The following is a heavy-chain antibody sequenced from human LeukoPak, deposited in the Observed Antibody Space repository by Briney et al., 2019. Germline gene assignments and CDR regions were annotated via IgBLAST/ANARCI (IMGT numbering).Heavy chain of an antibody. D-gene: IGHD1-26*01. CDR2: ISADNGNT. J-gene: IGHJ4*02. CDR3: ARERSGNKSRLPLDY. CDR1: GYTFTSYG. V-gene: IGHV1-18*01. Sequence: ASVKVSCKASGYTFTSYGISWVRQAPGQGLAWMGWISADNGNTDYAQELQGRVTMTTDTSTSTAYMELRSLRSDDTAVYYCARERSGNKSRLPLDYWGQGTLVTVSS.